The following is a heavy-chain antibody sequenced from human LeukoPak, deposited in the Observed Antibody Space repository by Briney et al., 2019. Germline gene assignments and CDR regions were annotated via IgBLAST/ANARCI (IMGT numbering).Heavy chain of an antibody. Sequence: KPSETLSLTCAVYGGSFSGYYWSWIRQPPGKGLEWIGEINHSGSTNYNPSLKSRVTISVDTSKNQFSLKLSSVTAADTAVYYCARSWWYCSGGSCYPTHLFDYWGQGTLVTVSS. V-gene: IGHV4-34*01. CDR2: INHSGST. D-gene: IGHD2-15*01. CDR3: ARSWWYCSGGSCYPTHLFDY. J-gene: IGHJ4*02. CDR1: GGSFSGYY.